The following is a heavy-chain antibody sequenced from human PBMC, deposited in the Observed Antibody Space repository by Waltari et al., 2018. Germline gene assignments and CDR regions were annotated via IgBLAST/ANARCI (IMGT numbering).Heavy chain of an antibody. V-gene: IGHV4-4*02. CDR2: IYGSGST. CDR1: GDSINNNNW. CDR3: ARGLSQYGATTGFDY. J-gene: IGHJ4*02. D-gene: IGHD3-9*01. Sequence: QVQLQESGPGLVNHSQTMSLTCVVCGDSINNNNWGSWVRQAPGKGLEWIGQIYGSGSTIYNPSVKSRVTISADNSKNQFSLTLKSVTAADTALYFCARGLSQYGATTGFDYWGQGTRVSVSS.